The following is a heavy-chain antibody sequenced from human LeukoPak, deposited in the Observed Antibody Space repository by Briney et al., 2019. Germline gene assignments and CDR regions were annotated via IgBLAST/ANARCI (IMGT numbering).Heavy chain of an antibody. CDR3: VRDVHSFGVP. Sequence: GSLRLSSAASGFIFSNYGMHWVRQARGKGLVWVSHINHDGSLRNYADSVKGRFTISRDFAKNTLYLQMHSLGADDTAVYYCVRDVHSFGVPWGQGTVVTVSS. D-gene: IGHD2-15*01. CDR2: INHDGSLR. J-gene: IGHJ5*02. V-gene: IGHV3-74*01. CDR1: GFIFSNYG.